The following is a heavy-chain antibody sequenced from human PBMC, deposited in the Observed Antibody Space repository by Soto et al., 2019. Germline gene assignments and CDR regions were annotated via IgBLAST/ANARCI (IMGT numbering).Heavy chain of an antibody. CDR3: ARDDPYYGYGYYGMDV. V-gene: IGHV4-59*12. CDR2: IYYSGST. J-gene: IGHJ6*02. D-gene: IGHD3-22*01. Sequence: SETLSLTCTVSNDSISPYYWSWIRQPPGKGLEWIGFIYYSGSTTYNPSLKSRVTISVATSKNQFSLKLSSVTAADTAVYYCARDDPYYGYGYYGMDVWGQGTTVTVSS. CDR1: NDSISPYY.